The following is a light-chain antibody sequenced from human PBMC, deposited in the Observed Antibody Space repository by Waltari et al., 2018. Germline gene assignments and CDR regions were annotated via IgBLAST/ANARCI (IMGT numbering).Light chain of an antibody. Sequence: EIVLTQSPGTLSLSPGERATLSCKASQSVRGNYVAWYQLKPGQAPRLLMYGASNRATGIPDRFSGSESGTDFTLTISRLEPEDFAVYYCQQYGSSPLTFGGGTKVEI. CDR3: QQYGSSPLT. CDR1: QSVRGNY. CDR2: GAS. J-gene: IGKJ4*01. V-gene: IGKV3-20*01.